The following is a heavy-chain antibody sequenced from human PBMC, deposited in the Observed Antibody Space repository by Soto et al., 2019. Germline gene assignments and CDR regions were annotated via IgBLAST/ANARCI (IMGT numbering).Heavy chain of an antibody. V-gene: IGHV3-7*01. CDR2: IKQDGSEE. D-gene: IGHD3-10*01. CDR3: ARIASSGRGLDV. Sequence: EVQLVESGGGLVQPGGSLRLSCVDSGFTFSSYWMSWVRQAPVKGLEWVGNIKQDGSEENDVDSVKGRFTISRDNAKNSMYLQMNSLRAEDTAVYYCARIASSGRGLDVWGQGTTVVVSS. J-gene: IGHJ6*02. CDR1: GFTFSSYW.